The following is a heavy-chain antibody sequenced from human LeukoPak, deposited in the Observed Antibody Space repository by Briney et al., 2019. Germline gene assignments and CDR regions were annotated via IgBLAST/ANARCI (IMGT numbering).Heavy chain of an antibody. V-gene: IGHV3-23*01. CDR3: AKSLLAPYYYDSSGYPDDY. J-gene: IGHJ4*02. CDR2: ISGSGGST. Sequence: GGSLRLSCAASGFTFSSYAMSWVRQAPGKGLEWVSAISGSGGSTYYADSVKGRFTISRDNSKTTLYLQMNSLRAEDTAVYYCAKSLLAPYYYDSSGYPDDYWGQGTLVTVSS. CDR1: GFTFSSYA. D-gene: IGHD3-22*01.